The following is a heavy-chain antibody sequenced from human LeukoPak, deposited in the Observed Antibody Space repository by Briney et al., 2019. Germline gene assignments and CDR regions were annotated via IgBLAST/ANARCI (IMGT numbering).Heavy chain of an antibody. J-gene: IGHJ4*02. V-gene: IGHV3-48*03. Sequence: QPGGALRLSCAASGFTFSSYELNLVRQAPGKGLEWVSYISSSGSTIYYADSVKGRFTISRDNAKNSLYLQMNSMRAEDTAVYYCAREGYGDYNYWGQGTLVTVSS. CDR3: AREGYGDYNY. CDR1: GFTFSSYE. CDR2: ISSSGSTI. D-gene: IGHD4-17*01.